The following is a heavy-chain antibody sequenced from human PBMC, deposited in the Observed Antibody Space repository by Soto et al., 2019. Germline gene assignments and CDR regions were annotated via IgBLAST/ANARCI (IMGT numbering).Heavy chain of an antibody. D-gene: IGHD4-17*01. V-gene: IGHV1-69*02. Sequence: RASVKVSCKASGGTFSSYTISWVRQAPGQGLEWMGRIIPILDIPNYAQKFQGRVTITADRSTSTAYMELSSLRSEDTAVYYCARGWNYGDYRSYYYYMDVWGKGTTVTVSS. J-gene: IGHJ6*03. CDR1: GGTFSSYT. CDR3: ARGWNYGDYRSYYYYMDV. CDR2: IIPILDIP.